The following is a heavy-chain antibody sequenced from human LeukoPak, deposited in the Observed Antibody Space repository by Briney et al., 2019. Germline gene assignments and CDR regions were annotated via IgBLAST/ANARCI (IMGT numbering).Heavy chain of an antibody. CDR3: TGGALDC. CDR2: INQDGRDQ. V-gene: IGHV3-7*04. Sequence: GGSLRLSCAASGFTFSDYWMSWVRQAPGQGLEWVAKINQDGRDQHFVDSVKGRFTISRDNAKNLLFLQMDSLRAEDTAVYYCTGGALDCWGAGTLVTVSS. CDR1: GFTFSDYW. J-gene: IGHJ4*02.